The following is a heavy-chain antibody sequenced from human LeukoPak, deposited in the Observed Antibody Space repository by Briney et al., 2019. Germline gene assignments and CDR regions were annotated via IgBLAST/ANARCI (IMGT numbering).Heavy chain of an antibody. D-gene: IGHD4-23*01. CDR3: ATSVGLGWFETYGMDV. Sequence: ASVKVSCKVSGYTLTELSMHWVRRAPGKGLEWMGGFDPEDGETIYAQKFQGRVTMTEDTSTDTAYMELSSLRSEDTAVYYCATSVGLGWFETYGMDVWGQGTTVTVSS. CDR2: FDPEDGET. J-gene: IGHJ6*02. V-gene: IGHV1-24*01. CDR1: GYTLTELS.